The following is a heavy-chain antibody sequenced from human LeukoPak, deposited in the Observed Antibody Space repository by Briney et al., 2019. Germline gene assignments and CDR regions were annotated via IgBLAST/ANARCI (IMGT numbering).Heavy chain of an antibody. CDR2: ISSSSSYI. CDR1: VFTFSSYS. Sequence: GGSLRLSCAASVFTFSSYSMNWVRQAPGKGLEWVSSISSSSSYIYYADSVKGRFTISRDNAKNSLYLKMNSLRAEDTAVYYCARGVVGARLSAFDIWGQGTMVTVSS. D-gene: IGHD1-26*01. V-gene: IGHV3-21*01. J-gene: IGHJ3*02. CDR3: ARGVVGARLSAFDI.